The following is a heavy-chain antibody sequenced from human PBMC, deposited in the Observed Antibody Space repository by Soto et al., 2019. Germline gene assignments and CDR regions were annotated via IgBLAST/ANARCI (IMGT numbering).Heavy chain of an antibody. CDR2: IYYSGST. CDR1: GGSISSSSYY. CDR3: ARLLLDSSGYYYDYFDY. D-gene: IGHD3-22*01. Sequence: KPSETLSLTCTVSGGSISSSSYYWGWIRQPPGKGLEWIGSIYYSGSTYYNPSLKSRVTISVDTSKNQFSLKLSSVTAADTAVYYCARLLLDSSGYYYDYFDYWGQGTLVTVSS. V-gene: IGHV4-39*01. J-gene: IGHJ4*02.